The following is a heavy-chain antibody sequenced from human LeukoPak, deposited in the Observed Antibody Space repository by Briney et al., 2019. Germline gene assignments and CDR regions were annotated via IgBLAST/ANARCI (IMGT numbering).Heavy chain of an antibody. CDR1: GGSISSSSYY. CDR2: IYYSGST. J-gene: IGHJ4*02. V-gene: IGHV4-39*01. D-gene: IGHD3-10*01. CDR3: ARHWDYYGSGTDY. Sequence: TSETLSLTCTVSGGSISSSSYYWGWIRQPPGKGLEWIGSIYYSGSTYYNPSLKSRVTISVDTSKNQFSLKLSSVTAADTAVYYCARHWDYYGSGTDYWGQGTLVTVSS.